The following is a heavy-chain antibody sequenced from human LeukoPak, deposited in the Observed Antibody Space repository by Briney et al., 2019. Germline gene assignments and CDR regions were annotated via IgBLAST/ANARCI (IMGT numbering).Heavy chain of an antibody. V-gene: IGHV4-34*01. J-gene: IGHJ6*03. CDR1: GGSFSGYY. D-gene: IGHD4-17*01. CDR3: ARGRTVTNYYYYYMDV. Sequence: PSETLSLTCAVYGGSFSGYYWSWIRQPPGKGLEWIGEINHSGSTNYNPSLKSRVTISVDTSKSQFSLKLSSVTAADTAVYYCARGRTVTNYYYYYMDVWGKGTTVTVSS. CDR2: INHSGST.